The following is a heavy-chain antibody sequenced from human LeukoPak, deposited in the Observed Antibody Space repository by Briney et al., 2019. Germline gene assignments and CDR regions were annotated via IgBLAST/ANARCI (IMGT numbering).Heavy chain of an antibody. CDR3: AKDNSSWYDYYYYYMDV. Sequence: GGSLRLSWAASGFSFSISAMSWVRHAAGKGLDWVSAISGIGGSTYYADSVTGRFTISRDNSKNTLYLQMSSLRAEDKAVYFCAKDNSSWYDYYYYYMDVWGKGTTVTVSS. CDR2: ISGIGGST. J-gene: IGHJ6*03. CDR1: GFSFSISA. D-gene: IGHD6-13*01. V-gene: IGHV3-23*01.